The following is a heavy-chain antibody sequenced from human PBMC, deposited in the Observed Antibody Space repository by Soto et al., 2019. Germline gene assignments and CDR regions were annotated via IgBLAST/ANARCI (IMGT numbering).Heavy chain of an antibody. CDR3: TVGGAGHPFDY. Sequence: QVQLQESGPGLVKPSETLSLTCTVSGVSITSHYWTWIRQPPGKGLEWIGNIHYSGSTNYSPSLKGRVIISVDTSENQSSLKLSSVTTADMAVYYCTVGGAGHPFDYWGQGTLVTVSS. D-gene: IGHD3-16*01. CDR2: IHYSGST. J-gene: IGHJ4*02. V-gene: IGHV4-59*11. CDR1: GVSITSHY.